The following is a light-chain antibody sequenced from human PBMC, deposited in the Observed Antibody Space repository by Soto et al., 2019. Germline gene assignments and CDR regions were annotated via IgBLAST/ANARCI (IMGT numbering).Light chain of an antibody. Sequence: QSALTQPASVSGSPGQSITMSCAGASSDVGSYNLVSWYQQYPGKAPKLIIYEDNKRPSGVSNRFSGSGSGNTASLTISGLQAEDAADYYCCSYTGSSTSFGGGTKVTVL. V-gene: IGLV2-23*01. J-gene: IGLJ3*02. CDR2: EDN. CDR1: SSDVGSYNL. CDR3: CSYTGSSTS.